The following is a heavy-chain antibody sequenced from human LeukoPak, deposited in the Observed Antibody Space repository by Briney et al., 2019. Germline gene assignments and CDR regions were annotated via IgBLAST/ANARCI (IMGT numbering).Heavy chain of an antibody. J-gene: IGHJ4*02. V-gene: IGHV3-23*01. CDR1: GFTFSSYA. D-gene: IGHD3-10*01. Sequence: GGSLRLSCAASGFTFSSYAMSWVRQAPGKGLEWVSAISGSGGSTYYAGSVKGRFTISRDNSKNTLYLQMNSLRAEDTAVYYCAKDPFLSYYGSGSYLSLGYWGQGTLVTVSS. CDR2: ISGSGGST. CDR3: AKDPFLSYYGSGSYLSLGY.